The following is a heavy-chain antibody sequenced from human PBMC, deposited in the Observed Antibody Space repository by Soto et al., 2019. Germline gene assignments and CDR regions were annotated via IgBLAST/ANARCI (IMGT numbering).Heavy chain of an antibody. J-gene: IGHJ4*02. CDR1: GFTFVSYA. V-gene: IGHV3-23*01. CDR2: MNGGGGST. Sequence: GWSLRLSCASSGFTFVSYAMSWVRQAPGKGLEWVSSMNGGGGSTYYAESVQGRFTISRVNSKNTLYLQMNSLRVEDTAVYYCAKKSEIAVPRYYFGLWGQGTLVTVSS. CDR3: AKKSEIAVPRYYFGL. D-gene: IGHD2-21*01.